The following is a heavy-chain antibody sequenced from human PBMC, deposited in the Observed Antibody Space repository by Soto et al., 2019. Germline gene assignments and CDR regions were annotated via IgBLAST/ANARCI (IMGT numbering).Heavy chain of an antibody. V-gene: IGHV1-69*01. D-gene: IGHD1-26*01. CDR2: TIALFGTA. J-gene: IGHJ5*02. CDR1: GGAFENYA. Sequence: LVQSGTEVKKPGSSVKVSCRASGGAFENYAISWIRQAPGEGLEWMGGTIALFGTAHYAQRFQDRVTITADESTCTAYMELSCLRFEDTAVYYCARMYSGSSRSWFDPWGQGTLVTVSS. CDR3: ARMYSGSSRSWFDP.